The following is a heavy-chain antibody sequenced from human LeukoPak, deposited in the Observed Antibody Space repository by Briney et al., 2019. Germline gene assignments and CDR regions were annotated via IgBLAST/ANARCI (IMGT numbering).Heavy chain of an antibody. V-gene: IGHV5-51*01. CDR1: GYSFTSYW. Sequence: GESLKISCRGSGYSFTSYWIAWVRQMPGKGPEWMGIIYPGDSNTRYNPSFQGQVTISVDKSISTAFLQWSSLKASDTAIYYCARHEDYSDSYYYYGMDVWGQGTAVIVSS. CDR3: ARHEDYSDSYYYYGMDV. J-gene: IGHJ6*02. CDR2: IYPGDSNT. D-gene: IGHD4-11*01.